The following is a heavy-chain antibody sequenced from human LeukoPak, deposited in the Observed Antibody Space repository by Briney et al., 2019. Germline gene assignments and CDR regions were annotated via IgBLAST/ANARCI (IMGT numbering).Heavy chain of an antibody. CDR3: ARDSAMVLYFDY. J-gene: IGHJ4*02. V-gene: IGHV4-30-4*02. D-gene: IGHD5-18*01. Sequence: SDTLSLTCTVSGGSISSGDYYWSWIRQPPGKGLEWIGYIYYSGSTYYNPSLKSRVTISVDTSKNQFSLKLSSVTAADTAVYYCARDSAMVLYFDYWGQGTLVTVSS. CDR1: GGSISSGDYY. CDR2: IYYSGST.